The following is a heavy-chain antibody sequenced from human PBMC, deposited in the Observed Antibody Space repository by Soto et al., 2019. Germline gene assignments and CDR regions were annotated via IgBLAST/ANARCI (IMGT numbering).Heavy chain of an antibody. CDR2: INSDGSST. J-gene: IGHJ4*02. CDR3: ARDPGTGYYDSSGYYYD. Sequence: EVQLVESGGCLVQPGGSLRLSCAASGFTLSSYWMHWVRQAPGKGLVWVSRINSDGSSTSYADSVKGRFTISRDNAKNTLYLQMNSLRAEDTAVYYCARDPGTGYYDSSGYYYDWGQGTLVTVSS. V-gene: IGHV3-74*01. CDR1: GFTLSSYW. D-gene: IGHD3-22*01.